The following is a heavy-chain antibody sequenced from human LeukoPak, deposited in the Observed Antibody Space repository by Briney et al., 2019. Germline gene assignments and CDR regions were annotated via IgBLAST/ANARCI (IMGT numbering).Heavy chain of an antibody. J-gene: IGHJ3*02. V-gene: IGHV3-30*04. CDR3: AREPPGAANDAFDI. CDR1: GFTFSSYA. CDR2: ISYDGSNK. Sequence: PGRSLRLSCAASGFTFSSYAMHWVRQAPGKGLEWVAVISYDGSNKYYADSVKGRFTISRDNSKNTLYLQMNSLRAEDTAVYYCAREPPGAANDAFDIWGQGTMVTVSS. D-gene: IGHD1-26*01.